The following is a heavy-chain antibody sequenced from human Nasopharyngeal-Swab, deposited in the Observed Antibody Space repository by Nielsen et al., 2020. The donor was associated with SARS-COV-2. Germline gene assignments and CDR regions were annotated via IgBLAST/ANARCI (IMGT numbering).Heavy chain of an antibody. CDR1: GWIFTSYG. D-gene: IGHD2-2*01. Sequence: GSVRVSCKASGWIFTSYGISWVRQAPGQGLEWMRWISAYNGNTNYAQKLQGRVTMTTDTSTSTAYMELRSLRSDDTAVYYCARVPGNHDAFDIWGQGTMVTVSS. CDR2: ISAYNGNT. CDR3: ARVPGNHDAFDI. V-gene: IGHV1-18*01. J-gene: IGHJ3*02.